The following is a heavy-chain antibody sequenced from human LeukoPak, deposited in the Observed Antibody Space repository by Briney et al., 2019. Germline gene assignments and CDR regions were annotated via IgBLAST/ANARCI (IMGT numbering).Heavy chain of an antibody. J-gene: IGHJ4*02. Sequence: PSETLSLTCTVSGGSISSYYWSWIRQPAGKGLEWIGRIYTSGSTNYNPSLKSRVTMSVDTSKNQFSLKLSSVTAADTAVYYCAKKAHYDAYAKYFDYWGQGTLVTVSS. V-gene: IGHV4-4*07. CDR3: AKKAHYDAYAKYFDY. D-gene: IGHD4-17*01. CDR1: GGSISSYY. CDR2: IYTSGST.